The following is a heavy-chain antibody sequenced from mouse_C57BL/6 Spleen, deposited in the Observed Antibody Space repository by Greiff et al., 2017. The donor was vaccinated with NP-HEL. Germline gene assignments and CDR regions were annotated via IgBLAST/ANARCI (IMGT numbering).Heavy chain of an antibody. J-gene: IGHJ2*01. CDR1: GYTFTDYY. V-gene: IGHV1-26*01. CDR3: ARTLLLYFDY. CDR2: INPNNGGT. D-gene: IGHD1-1*01. Sequence: VQLQQSGPELVKPGASVKISCKASGYTFTDYYMNWVKQSHGKSLEWIGDINPNNGGTSYNQKFKGKATLTVDKSSSTAYMELRSLTSEDSAVYYCARTLLLYFDYWGQGTTLTVSS.